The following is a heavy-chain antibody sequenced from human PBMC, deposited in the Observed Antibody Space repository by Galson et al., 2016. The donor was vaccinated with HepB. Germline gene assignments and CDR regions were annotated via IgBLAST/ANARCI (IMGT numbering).Heavy chain of an antibody. CDR2: IDGPTPNT. CDR1: GFSISNYW. J-gene: IGHJ4*02. CDR3: ATWLSHHFDY. Sequence: SLRLSCAASGFSISNYWMSWVRQAPGKGLEWVSHIDGPTPNTHYADSVRGRFSIYRDNSRDTLYLQMDSLTAEDSAIYYCATWLSHHFDYWGQGTLVTVSS. D-gene: IGHD6-19*01. V-gene: IGHV3-23*01.